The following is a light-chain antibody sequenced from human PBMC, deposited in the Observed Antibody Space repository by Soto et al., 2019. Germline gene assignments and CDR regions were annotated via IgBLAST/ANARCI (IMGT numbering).Light chain of an antibody. CDR3: QQRSNWPPELT. J-gene: IGKJ4*01. Sequence: ESVLTQSPSTLSLSHGEKATLSCRAIQSVSSDLAWYQQKPGQAPRLLIYDASNRATGIPARFSGSGSGTDFTLTISGLEPEDFAVYYCQQRSNWPPELTFGGGTKVDI. CDR1: QSVSSD. V-gene: IGKV3-11*01. CDR2: DAS.